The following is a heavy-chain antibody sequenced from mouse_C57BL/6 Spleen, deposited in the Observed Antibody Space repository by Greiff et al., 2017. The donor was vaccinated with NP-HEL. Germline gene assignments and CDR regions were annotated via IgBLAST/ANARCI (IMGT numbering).Heavy chain of an antibody. D-gene: IGHD1-1*01. CDR3: VRQAATVVEYWYFDV. V-gene: IGHV10-1*01. J-gene: IGHJ1*03. CDR2: IRSKSNNYAT. Sequence: EVQLVESGGGLVQPKGSLKLSCAASGFSFNTYAMNWVRQAPGQGLEWVARIRSKSNNYATYYADSVKDRFTISRDESESFLYLQMNNLKTEDTAMYYCVRQAATVVEYWYFDVWGTGTTVTVSS. CDR1: GFSFNTYA.